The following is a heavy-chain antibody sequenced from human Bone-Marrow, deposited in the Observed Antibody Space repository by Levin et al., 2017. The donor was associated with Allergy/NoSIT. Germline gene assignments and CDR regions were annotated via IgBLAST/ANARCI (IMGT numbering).Heavy chain of an antibody. CDR3: ARLDNGWYGIDL. Sequence: KPSETLSLTCTVSGGSISTYYWTWIRQPPGKGLEWIGQIRNSGTTNYNPSLKSRVSMSLDTSKNQFSLRLHSVTAADTAMYYCARLDNGWYGIDLWGQGTLVTVSS. D-gene: IGHD6-19*01. J-gene: IGHJ5*02. CDR1: GGSISTYY. CDR2: IRNSGTT. V-gene: IGHV4-59*08.